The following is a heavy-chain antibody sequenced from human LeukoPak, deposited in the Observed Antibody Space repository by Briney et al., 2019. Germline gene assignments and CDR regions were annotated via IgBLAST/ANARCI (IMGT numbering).Heavy chain of an antibody. Sequence: APVKVSCKASGYTFTSYGISWVREAPGHRLKWMGWISAYNGNANYAQKLQGRVTMTTDTSTSTAHMELRSLRSDDTAVYYCARDNQFMQHAFAGWYEGMNNWFDPWGQGTLVTVSS. CDR3: ARDNQFMQHAFAGWYEGMNNWFDP. CDR1: GYTFTSYG. D-gene: IGHD6-19*01. V-gene: IGHV1-18*01. J-gene: IGHJ5*02. CDR2: ISAYNGNA.